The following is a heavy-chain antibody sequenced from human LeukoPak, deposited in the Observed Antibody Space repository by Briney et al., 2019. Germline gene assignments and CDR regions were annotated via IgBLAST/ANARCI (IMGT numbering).Heavy chain of an antibody. J-gene: IGHJ6*02. CDR1: GFTFSSYW. CDR2: IDGDGSGS. Sequence: GGSLRLSCEASGFTFSSYWMYWVRQAPGKGLVWVSRIDGDGSGSSYADSVKGRFTISRDNAKNTMYLQMNCLKVEDTAVYYCARGALSGYSYALDVWGQGTTVTVSS. D-gene: IGHD5-24*01. CDR3: ARGALSGYSYALDV. V-gene: IGHV3-74*01.